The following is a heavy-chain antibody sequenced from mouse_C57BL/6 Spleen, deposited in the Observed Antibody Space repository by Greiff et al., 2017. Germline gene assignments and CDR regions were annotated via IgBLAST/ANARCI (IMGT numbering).Heavy chain of an antibody. CDR3: ARVTTVVASFDY. V-gene: IGHV1-4*01. CDR1: GYTFTSYT. D-gene: IGHD1-1*01. Sequence: QVQLQQSGAELARPGASVKMSCKASGYTFTSYTMHWVKQRPGQGLEWIGYINPSSGYTKYNQKFKDKATLTADKSSSTAYMQLSSLTSEDSAVXYCARVTTVVASFDYWGQGTTLTVAS. J-gene: IGHJ2*01. CDR2: INPSSGYT.